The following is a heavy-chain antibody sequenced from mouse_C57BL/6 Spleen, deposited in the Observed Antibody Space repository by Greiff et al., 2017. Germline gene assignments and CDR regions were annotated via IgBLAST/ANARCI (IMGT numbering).Heavy chain of an antibody. CDR2: ISYDGSN. CDR1: GYSITSGYY. CDR3: ARAYYGWFAY. J-gene: IGHJ3*01. V-gene: IGHV3-6*01. Sequence: EVKLLESGPGLVKPSQSLSLTCSVTGYSITSGYYWNWIRQFPGNKLEWMGYISYDGSNNYNPSLKNRISITRDTSKNQFFLKLNSVTTEDTATYYCARAYYGWFAYWGQGTLVTVSA. D-gene: IGHD1-1*01.